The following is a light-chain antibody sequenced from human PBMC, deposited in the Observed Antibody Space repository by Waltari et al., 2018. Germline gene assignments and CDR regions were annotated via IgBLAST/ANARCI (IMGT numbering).Light chain of an antibody. CDR1: NSNIGHNY. CDR2: DNN. CDR3: GTWDSSLSGYV. Sequence: QSVLTQPPSVSAAPGQKVTIPCSGSNSNIGHNYVSWYQQLPGTAPKLFIYDNNKRPSEIPDRFSGSVSGTSATLGITGLQTGDEADYYCGTWDSSLSGYVSGTGTKVTVL. J-gene: IGLJ1*01. V-gene: IGLV1-51*01.